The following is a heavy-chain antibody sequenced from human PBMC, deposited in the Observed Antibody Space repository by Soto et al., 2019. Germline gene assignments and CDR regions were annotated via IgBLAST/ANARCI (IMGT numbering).Heavy chain of an antibody. Sequence: QAQLVQSGAEVKKPGASVKVSCKASDYTFTSYGISWVRKAPGQGLEWMGWISAYNRNTNYAQKLQDRVTMTTDTFTNIVYMYRRSLRSDDTAMYDGARAVRTYGDFDYWGQGTLVTFYS. CDR3: ARAVRTYGDFDY. V-gene: IGHV1-18*04. CDR2: ISAYNRNT. J-gene: IGHJ4*02. CDR1: DYTFTSYG. D-gene: IGHD4-17*01.